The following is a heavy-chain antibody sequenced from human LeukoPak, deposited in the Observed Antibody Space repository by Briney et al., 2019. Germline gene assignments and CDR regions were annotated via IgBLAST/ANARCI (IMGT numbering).Heavy chain of an antibody. J-gene: IGHJ4*02. CDR2: ISGSGGST. Sequence: GGSLRLSCAASGFTFSSYAMSWVRQAPGKGLEWVSAISGSGGSTYYADSVKGRFTISRDNSKNTLYLQMDSLRAEDTAVYYCAKGDIVVVPAAAFDYWGQGTLVTVSS. CDR1: GFTFSSYA. D-gene: IGHD2-2*01. CDR3: AKGDIVVVPAAAFDY. V-gene: IGHV3-23*01.